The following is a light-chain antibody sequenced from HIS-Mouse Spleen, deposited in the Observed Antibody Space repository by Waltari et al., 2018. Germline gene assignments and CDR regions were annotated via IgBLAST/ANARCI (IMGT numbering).Light chain of an antibody. CDR2: EDN. CDR3: QSYDSSNHVV. V-gene: IGLV6-57*02. CDR1: SGSIASNY. J-gene: IGLJ2*01. Sequence: NFMLTQPHSVSESPGKTVTISCTGSSGSIASNYVQWYQQRPGSAPTTVIYEDNPRPSGVPDRFSGSIDSSSNSASLTISGLKTEDEADYYCQSYDSSNHVVFGGGTKLTVL.